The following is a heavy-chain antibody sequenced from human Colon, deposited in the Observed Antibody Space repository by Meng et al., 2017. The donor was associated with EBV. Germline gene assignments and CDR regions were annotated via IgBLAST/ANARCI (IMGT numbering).Heavy chain of an antibody. CDR1: GGSINSGDYY. CDR2: IYYTGST. Sequence: QGRLQVSGPGLVKPSQTRSLTCTVSGGSINSGDYYWSWIRQPPGKGLEWIGYIYYTGSTYYNPSLKSRVTISMDTSKNQFSLRLSSVTAADTAVYYCARNYYFDYWGQGTLVTVSS. J-gene: IGHJ4*02. CDR3: ARNYYFDY. V-gene: IGHV4-30-4*01.